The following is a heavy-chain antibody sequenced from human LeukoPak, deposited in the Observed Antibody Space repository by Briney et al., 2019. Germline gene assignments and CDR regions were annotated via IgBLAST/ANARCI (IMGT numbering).Heavy chain of an antibody. CDR3: AGSNWNDFDY. J-gene: IGHJ4*02. Sequence: SETLSLTCTVSGDSINNYYWSWIRQPPGKGLEWIGYIYYSGSTNYNPSLKSRVTISVDTSKNQFSLKLSSVTAADTAVYYCAGSNWNDFDYWGQGTLVTVSS. V-gene: IGHV4-59*01. D-gene: IGHD1-20*01. CDR1: GDSINNYY. CDR2: IYYSGST.